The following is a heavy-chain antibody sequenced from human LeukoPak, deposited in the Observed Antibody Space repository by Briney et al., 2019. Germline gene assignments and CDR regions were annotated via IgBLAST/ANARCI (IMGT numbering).Heavy chain of an antibody. V-gene: IGHV4-4*02. CDR2: IYHSGGT. Sequence: SETLSLTCAVSGGSISSSNWWSWVRQPPGKGLEWIGEIYHSGGTNYNPSLKSRVTISVDKSKNQFSLKLSSVTAADTAVYYCARANYEYYDILTGYYWTDYYGMDVWGKGTTVTVSS. CDR1: GGSISSSNW. J-gene: IGHJ6*04. D-gene: IGHD3-9*01. CDR3: ARANYEYYDILTGYYWTDYYGMDV.